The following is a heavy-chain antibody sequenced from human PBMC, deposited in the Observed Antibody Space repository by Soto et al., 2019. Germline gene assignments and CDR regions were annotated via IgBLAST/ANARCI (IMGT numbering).Heavy chain of an antibody. V-gene: IGHV4-34*01. CDR1: GGSFSGYY. Sequence: QVQLQQWGAGLLKPSETLSLTCAVYGGSFSGYYWSWIRQPPGKGLEWIGEINHSGSTNYNPSLKSRVTISVDTSKNQFSLKLSSVTAADTAVYYCARVKMGSRGPYPRAIYYGMDVWGQGTTVTVSS. D-gene: IGHD6-19*01. CDR2: INHSGST. CDR3: ARVKMGSRGPYPRAIYYGMDV. J-gene: IGHJ6*02.